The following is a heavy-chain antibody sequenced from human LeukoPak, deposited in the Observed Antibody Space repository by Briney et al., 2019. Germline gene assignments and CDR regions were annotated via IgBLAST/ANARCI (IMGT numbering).Heavy chain of an antibody. V-gene: IGHV4-4*07. CDR1: GGSFSGYY. J-gene: IGHJ3*02. CDR3: ARDLLHRGYAFDI. D-gene: IGHD5-12*01. CDR2: IYSSGST. Sequence: SETLSLTCVVYGGSFSGYYWSWVRQPAGKGLEWIGRIYSSGSTNYNPSLKSRVTISVDPSKNQFSLKLSSVTAADTAVYYCARDLLHRGYAFDIWGQGTMVTVSS.